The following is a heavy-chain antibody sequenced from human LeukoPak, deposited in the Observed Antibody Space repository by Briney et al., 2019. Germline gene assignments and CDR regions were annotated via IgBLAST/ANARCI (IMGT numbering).Heavy chain of an antibody. J-gene: IGHJ5*02. CDR1: GGSISSYY. Sequence: SETLSLTCTVSGGSISSYYWSWIRQPPGKGLEWIGYIYTSGSTNYNPSLKSRVTISVDTSKNQFSPKLSSVTAADTAVYYCAGGEKEYYDFWSGSGGPWFDPWGQGTLVTVSS. V-gene: IGHV4-4*09. D-gene: IGHD3-3*01. CDR2: IYTSGST. CDR3: AGGEKEYYDFWSGSGGPWFDP.